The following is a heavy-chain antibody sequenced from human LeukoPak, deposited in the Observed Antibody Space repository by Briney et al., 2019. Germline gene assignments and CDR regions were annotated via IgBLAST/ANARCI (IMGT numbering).Heavy chain of an antibody. CDR3: ARPYYYDSRIDP. D-gene: IGHD3-22*01. J-gene: IGHJ5*02. CDR1: GGSISSGDYY. CDR2: MYYSGST. V-gene: IGHV4-30-4*01. Sequence: SQTLSLTCTVSGGSISSGDYYWSWIRQPPGKGLEWIAYMYYSGSTYYNPSLKNRVTMSADTSKNQLSLKLSSVTAADTAVYYCARPYYYDSRIDPWGQGILVTVSS.